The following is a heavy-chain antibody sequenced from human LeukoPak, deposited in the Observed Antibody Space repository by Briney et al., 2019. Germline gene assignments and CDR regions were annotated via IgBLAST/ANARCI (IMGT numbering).Heavy chain of an antibody. D-gene: IGHD2-2*01. J-gene: IGHJ6*03. CDR3: ARDGGSTSYMHYYYYYMDV. Sequence: ASVKVSCKASGYTFTGYYMHWVRQAPGQGLEWMGWINPNSGGTNYAQKFQGRVTMTRDTSISTAYMELSRLRSDDTAVYYCARDGGSTSYMHYYYYYMDVWGKGTTVTVSS. V-gene: IGHV1-2*02. CDR2: INPNSGGT. CDR1: GYTFTGYY.